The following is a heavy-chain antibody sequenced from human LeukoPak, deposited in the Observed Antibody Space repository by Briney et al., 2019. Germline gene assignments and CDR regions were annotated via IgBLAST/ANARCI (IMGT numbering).Heavy chain of an antibody. CDR3: ARDNWGLRVFDY. J-gene: IGHJ4*02. CDR2: VYYDGNT. CDR1: GGSISKSY. Sequence: SETLSLTCTVSGGSISKSYWSWIRQPPGKGLEWIGYVYYDGNTNYNPSLKSRVTLSVDTSKNQFSLKLNSVTAADTAVYYCARDNWGLRVFDYWGQGTLVTVSS. V-gene: IGHV4-59*01. D-gene: IGHD3-16*01.